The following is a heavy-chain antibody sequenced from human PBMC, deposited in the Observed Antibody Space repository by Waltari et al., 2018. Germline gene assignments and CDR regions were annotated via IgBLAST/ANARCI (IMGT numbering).Heavy chain of an antibody. D-gene: IGHD6-13*01. CDR2: IKQDGSEK. Sequence: EVQLVESGGGLAQPGGSLRRPCAASVRTFSNHWMTWVRQASGKGPEWVANIKQDGSEKYYMDSVKGRFTISRDNAKNSLYLQMNNLRVEDTAVYYCTRGGRDSSWYWRDWGQGTLVTVSS. CDR3: TRGGRDSSWYWRD. J-gene: IGHJ4*02. V-gene: IGHV3-7*01. CDR1: VRTFSNHW.